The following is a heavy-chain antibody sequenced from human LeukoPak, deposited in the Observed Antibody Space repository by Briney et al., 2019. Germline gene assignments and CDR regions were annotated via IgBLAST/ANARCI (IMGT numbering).Heavy chain of an antibody. V-gene: IGHV3-48*03. CDR3: ARDDPYYEILTGYYRGYYFDY. CDR1: GFTFSSYE. D-gene: IGHD3-9*01. Sequence: PGGSLRLSCAVSGFTFSSYEMNWVRQAPGKGLEWVSYTSSSGSTIYYADSVKGRFTISRDNAKNSLYLQMNSLRAEDTAVYYCARDDPYYEILTGYYRGYYFDYWGQGTLVTVSS. CDR2: TSSSGSTI. J-gene: IGHJ4*02.